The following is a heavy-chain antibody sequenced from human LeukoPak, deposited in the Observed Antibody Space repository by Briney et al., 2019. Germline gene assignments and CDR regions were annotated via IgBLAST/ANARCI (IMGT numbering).Heavy chain of an antibody. CDR2: ISSSSSFI. D-gene: IGHD6-13*01. Sequence: GGSLRLSCAASGFTFSSYNMNWVRQTPGKGLEWVSSISSSSSFIYYADSVKGRFTISRDNAKNSLYLQMNSMRAEDTAVYYCARDVLIAADGVIRLDAFDIWGQGTVVTVSS. J-gene: IGHJ3*02. V-gene: IGHV3-21*01. CDR1: GFTFSSYN. CDR3: ARDVLIAADGVIRLDAFDI.